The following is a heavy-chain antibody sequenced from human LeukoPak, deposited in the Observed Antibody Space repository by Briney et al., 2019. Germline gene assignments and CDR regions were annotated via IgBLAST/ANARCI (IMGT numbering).Heavy chain of an antibody. CDR1: GFTFSSYG. V-gene: IGHV3-30*18. Sequence: GGSLRLSCAASGFTFSSYGMHWVRQAPGKGLEWVAVISYDGSNKYYADSVKGRFTISRGNSKNTLYLQMNSLRAEDTAVYYCAKDAQDSSGYYSYFDYWGQGTLVTVSS. CDR2: ISYDGSNK. J-gene: IGHJ4*02. D-gene: IGHD3-22*01. CDR3: AKDAQDSSGYYSYFDY.